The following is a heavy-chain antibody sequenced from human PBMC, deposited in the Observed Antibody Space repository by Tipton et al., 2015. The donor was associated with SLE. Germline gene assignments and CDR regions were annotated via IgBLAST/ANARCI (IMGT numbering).Heavy chain of an antibody. J-gene: IGHJ6*03. D-gene: IGHD2-15*01. V-gene: IGHV3-7*01. Sequence: SLRLSCAASGFTFSSFWMSWVRQAPGKGLEWVANIKEDGSEQYYVDSLKGRSTISRDNAKNSLYLQMSSLRAEDTAVYYCARLLLKPSRCMDVWGKGTTVTVSS. CDR1: GFTFSSFW. CDR3: ARLLLKPSRCMDV. CDR2: IKEDGSEQ.